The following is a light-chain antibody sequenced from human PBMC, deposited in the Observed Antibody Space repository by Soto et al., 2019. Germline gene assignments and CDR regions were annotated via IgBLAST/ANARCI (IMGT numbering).Light chain of an antibody. CDR2: EVS. CDR3: SSYTSTSVWV. CDR1: SNDVGDNDY. J-gene: IGLJ3*02. Sequence: QSALTQPASVSGSPGQSITISCSGTSNDVGDNDYVSWYQQHPGKAPKLIIYEVSDRSSGVSNRFSGSKSSNTASLTISGLQGEDEADYYCSSYTSTSVWVFGGGTKLTVL. V-gene: IGLV2-14*01.